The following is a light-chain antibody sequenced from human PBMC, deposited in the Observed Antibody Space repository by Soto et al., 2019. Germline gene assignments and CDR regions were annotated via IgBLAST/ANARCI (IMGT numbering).Light chain of an antibody. CDR2: DVS. CDR1: SSDVGGYNY. J-gene: IGLJ2*01. Sequence: QSALTQPASVSGSPGQSITISCTGTSSDVGGYNYVSWYQQHPGRAPKLMIYDVSSRPSGVSNRFSGSKSGNTASLTISGLQAEDEADYYCSSYTSSSTRLFGGGTKVTVL. V-gene: IGLV2-14*03. CDR3: SSYTSSSTRL.